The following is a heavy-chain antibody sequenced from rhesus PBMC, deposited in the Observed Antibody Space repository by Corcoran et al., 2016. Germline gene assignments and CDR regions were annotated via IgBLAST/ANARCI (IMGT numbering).Heavy chain of an antibody. CDR1: GASISSYW. Sequence: QVQLQESGPGLVKPSETLSLTCAVSGASISSYWWNWIRQPPGKGLEWIGEINGNSVITNYNPSLKSRVTISKDTSKNQFFLKLSSVTAADTAMYYCARESTGVIVIDYWGQGVLVTVSS. CDR3: ARESTGVIVIDY. V-gene: IGHV4-80*01. D-gene: IGHD3-34*01. J-gene: IGHJ4*01. CDR2: INGNSVIT.